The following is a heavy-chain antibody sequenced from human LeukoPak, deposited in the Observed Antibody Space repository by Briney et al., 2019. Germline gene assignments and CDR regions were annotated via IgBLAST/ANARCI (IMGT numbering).Heavy chain of an antibody. CDR2: IIPILGIA. Sequence: GSSVKVSCTASGGTFSSYAISWVRQAPGQGLEWMGRIIPILGIANYAQKFQGRVTITADKSTSTAYMELSSLRSEDTAVYYCARGPHSGYDYPSYYFDYWGQGTLVTVSS. D-gene: IGHD5-12*01. V-gene: IGHV1-69*04. CDR1: GGTFSSYA. J-gene: IGHJ4*02. CDR3: ARGPHSGYDYPSYYFDY.